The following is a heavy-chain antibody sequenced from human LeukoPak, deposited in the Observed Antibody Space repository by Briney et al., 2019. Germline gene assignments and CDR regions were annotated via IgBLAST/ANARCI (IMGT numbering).Heavy chain of an antibody. Sequence: GGSLRLSCAASGFTFSSYSMNWVRQAPGKGLEWVSSISSSSSYINYADSVKGRFTIAKDNAKNTLYLQMNSLRAEDAAVYYCARRDVFDIWGQGTMVTVSS. V-gene: IGHV3-21*01. CDR1: GFTFSSYS. CDR2: ISSSSSYI. CDR3: ARRDVFDI. J-gene: IGHJ3*02.